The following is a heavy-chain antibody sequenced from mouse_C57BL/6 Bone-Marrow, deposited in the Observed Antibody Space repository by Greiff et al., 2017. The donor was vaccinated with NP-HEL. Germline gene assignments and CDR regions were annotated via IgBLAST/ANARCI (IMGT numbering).Heavy chain of an antibody. CDR3: ARSGDYYGHYFDY. D-gene: IGHD1-1*01. CDR1: GYTFTSYW. V-gene: IGHV1-69*01. CDR2: IDPSDSYT. Sequence: QVQLQQPGAELVMPGASVKLSCKASGYTFTSYWMHWVKQRPGQGLEWIGEIDPSDSYTNYNQKFKGKSTLTVDKSSSTAYMQLSSLTSEDSAVYYCARSGDYYGHYFDYWGQGTTLTVSS. J-gene: IGHJ2*01.